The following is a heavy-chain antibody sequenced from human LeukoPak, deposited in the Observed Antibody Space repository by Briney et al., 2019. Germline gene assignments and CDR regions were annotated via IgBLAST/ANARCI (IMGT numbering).Heavy chain of an antibody. CDR3: ASQGIVVGAAPDY. CDR2: INSDGSST. CDR1: GFTFSSYW. V-gene: IGHV3-74*01. D-gene: IGHD6-19*01. J-gene: IGHJ4*02. Sequence: SGRSLRLSCAAYGFTFSSYWMHWVRQATGKGLVWVSRINSDGSSTSYADSVKGRFTISRDNAKNTLYLQMNSLRAEDTAVYYCASQGIVVGAAPDYWGQGTLVTVSS.